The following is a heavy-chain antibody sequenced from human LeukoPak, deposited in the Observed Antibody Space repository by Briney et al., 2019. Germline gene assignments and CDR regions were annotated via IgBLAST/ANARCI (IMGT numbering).Heavy chain of an antibody. Sequence: GGSLRLSCAASGIAFSYVWMTWVRQAPGKGLEWVGRIKSKADGGTTDYAAPVKGRFSISGDDSKNTVYLQMDSLEAEDTAVYYCAAFSKGFWGQGTLVTVSS. CDR1: GIAFSYVW. J-gene: IGHJ4*02. V-gene: IGHV3-15*01. CDR2: IKSKADGGTT. CDR3: AAFSKGF.